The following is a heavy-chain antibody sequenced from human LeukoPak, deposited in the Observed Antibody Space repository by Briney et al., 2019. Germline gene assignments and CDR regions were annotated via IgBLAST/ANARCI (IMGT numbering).Heavy chain of an antibody. D-gene: IGHD1-26*01. V-gene: IGHV4-31*03. J-gene: IGHJ2*01. Sequence: KASETLSLTCTVSGGSISSGGYYWSWIRQHPGKGLEWIGYIYYSGRTYYNPSLKSRVSISVDTSKNQFSLKLSSVTAADTAVYYCAREVERWYFDLWGRGTLVTVSS. CDR1: GGSISSGGYY. CDR3: AREVERWYFDL. CDR2: IYYSGRT.